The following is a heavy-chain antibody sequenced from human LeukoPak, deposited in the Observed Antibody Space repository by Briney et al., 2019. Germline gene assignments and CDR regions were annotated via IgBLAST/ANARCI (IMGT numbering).Heavy chain of an antibody. V-gene: IGHV3-30*18. J-gene: IGHJ4*02. CDR1: GFTFSNAW. CDR3: AKDSMYSSGPIDY. CDR2: ISYDGSNK. D-gene: IGHD6-19*01. Sequence: GGSLRLSCAASGFTFSNAWMSWVRQAPGKGLEWVAVISYDGSNKYYADSVKGRFTISRDNSKNTLYLQMNSLRAEDTAVYYCAKDSMYSSGPIDYWGQGTLVTVSS.